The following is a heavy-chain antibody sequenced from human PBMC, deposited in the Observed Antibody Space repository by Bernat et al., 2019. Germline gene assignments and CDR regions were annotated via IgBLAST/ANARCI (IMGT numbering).Heavy chain of an antibody. CDR3: ARSAPGPTVAGTDYFDY. V-gene: IGHV3-13*01. D-gene: IGHD6-19*01. Sequence: EVQLVESGGGLVQPGGSLRLSCAASGFTFSSYDMHWVRQATGKGLEWVSAIGTAGDTYYPGSVTGRFTISRENAKNSLYLQMNSLRAGDTAVYYCARSAPGPTVAGTDYFDYWGQGTLVTVSS. J-gene: IGHJ4*02. CDR2: IGTAGDT. CDR1: GFTFSSYD.